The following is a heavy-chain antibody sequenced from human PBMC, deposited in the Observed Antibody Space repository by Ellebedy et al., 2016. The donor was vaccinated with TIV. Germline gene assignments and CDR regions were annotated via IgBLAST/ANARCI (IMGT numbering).Heavy chain of an antibody. D-gene: IGHD3-10*01. CDR2: INAVFGTA. Sequence: SVKVSXKTSGGTLSIYTINWVRQAPGQGLEWMGGINAVFGTATSAQKFQGRLTITADKSTSTVYMELSSLRSDDSAVYYCARDRLRGVIAAYYYGMDVWGQGTTVTVSS. J-gene: IGHJ6*02. V-gene: IGHV1-69*06. CDR1: GGTLSIYT. CDR3: ARDRLRGVIAAYYYGMDV.